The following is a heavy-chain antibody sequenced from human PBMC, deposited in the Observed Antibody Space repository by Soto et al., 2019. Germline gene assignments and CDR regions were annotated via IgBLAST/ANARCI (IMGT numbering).Heavy chain of an antibody. Sequence: ASVKVSCKASGYTFTSYYMHWVRQAPGQGLEWMGIINPSGGSTSYAQKFQGRVTMTRDTSTSTVYMELSSLRAEDTAVYYCASLWFGEFPGDYWGQGTLVTVSS. J-gene: IGHJ4*02. V-gene: IGHV1-46*01. D-gene: IGHD3-10*01. CDR3: ASLWFGEFPGDY. CDR1: GYTFTSYY. CDR2: INPSGGST.